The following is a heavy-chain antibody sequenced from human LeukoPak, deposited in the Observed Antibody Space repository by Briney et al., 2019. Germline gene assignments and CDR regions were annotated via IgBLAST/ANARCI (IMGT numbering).Heavy chain of an antibody. CDR1: GGSFSGYY. D-gene: IGHD3-10*01. CDR3: ATGSGSLRNRVGYFDY. Sequence: NPSETLSLTCTVSGGSFSGYYWSRIRQPPGKGLEWIGYIYYSGSTYYNPSLKSRVTISVDTSKNQFSLKLSSVTAADTAVYYCATGSGSLRNRVGYFDYWGQGTLVTVSS. V-gene: IGHV4-59*06. CDR2: IYYSGST. J-gene: IGHJ4*02.